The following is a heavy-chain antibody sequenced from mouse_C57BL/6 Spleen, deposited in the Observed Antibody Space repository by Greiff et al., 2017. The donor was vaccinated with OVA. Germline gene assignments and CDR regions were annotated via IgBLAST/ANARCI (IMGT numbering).Heavy chain of an antibody. CDR3: ALGTGSYFDY. Sequence: QVQLQQPGAELVRPGSSVKLSCKASGYTFTSYWMDWVKQRPGQGLEWIGNIYPSDRETHYNQKFKDKATLTVDKSSSPAYMQLSSLTSEEAAVYDCALGTGSYFDYWGQGTTLTVSS. J-gene: IGHJ2*01. CDR2: IYPSDRET. CDR1: GYTFTSYW. D-gene: IGHD4-1*01. V-gene: IGHV1-61*01.